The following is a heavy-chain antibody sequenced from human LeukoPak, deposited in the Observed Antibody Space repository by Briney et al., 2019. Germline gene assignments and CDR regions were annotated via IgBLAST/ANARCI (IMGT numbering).Heavy chain of an antibody. D-gene: IGHD6-6*01. CDR3: ARVLGSSGSY. CDR1: GFAFNTYS. Sequence: ESLRLSCAASGFAFNTYSMNWVRQPPGKGLEWIGEINHSGSTNYNPSLKSRVTISVDTSKNQFSLKLSSVTAADTAVYYCARVLGSSGSYWGQGTLVTVSS. CDR2: INHSGST. J-gene: IGHJ4*02. V-gene: IGHV4-34*01.